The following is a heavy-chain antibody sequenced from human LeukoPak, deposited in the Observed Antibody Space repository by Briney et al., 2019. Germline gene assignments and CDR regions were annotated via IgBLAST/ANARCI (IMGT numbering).Heavy chain of an antibody. CDR3: ARVKLTAAGYYYYGMDV. D-gene: IGHD6-13*01. V-gene: IGHV4-34*01. CDR1: GGSFSGYY. CDR2: INHSGST. Sequence: SETLCLTCAVYGGSFSGYYWSWIRQPPGKGLEWIGEINHSGSTNYNPSLKSRVTISVDTSKNQFSLKLSSVTAADTAVYYCARVKLTAAGYYYYGMDVWGQGTTVTVSS. J-gene: IGHJ6*02.